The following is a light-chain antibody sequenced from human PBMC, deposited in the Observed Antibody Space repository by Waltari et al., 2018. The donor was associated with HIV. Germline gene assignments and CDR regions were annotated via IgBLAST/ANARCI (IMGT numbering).Light chain of an antibody. V-gene: IGLV2-23*02. CDR2: ELI. CDR1: SSDIGTYNL. J-gene: IGLJ2*01. CDR3: CSYAGYFTLV. Sequence: QSALTQPASVSGSPGQSITIPCTGASSDIGTYNLVSWYQQHPGKAPKLMMYELIKRPSGVSNRFSGSKSGNTASLTISGLQTEDEADYYCCSYAGYFTLVFGGGTKLTVL.